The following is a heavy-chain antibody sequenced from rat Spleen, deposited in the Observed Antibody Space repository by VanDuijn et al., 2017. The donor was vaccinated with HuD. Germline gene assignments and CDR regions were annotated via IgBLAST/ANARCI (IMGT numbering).Heavy chain of an antibody. D-gene: IGHD4-2*01. V-gene: IGHV5-7*01. CDR2: ISYDGSST. CDR3: TREDWVLDV. J-gene: IGHJ4*01. Sequence: EVQLVESGGGLVQPGRSLKLSCAASGFTFSDYNMAWVRQAPTKGLEWVATISYDGSSTYYRDSVKGRFTNSRYNAKSTLYLQMDSLRSEDTATYYCTREDWVLDVWGQGASVTVSS. CDR1: GFTFSDYN.